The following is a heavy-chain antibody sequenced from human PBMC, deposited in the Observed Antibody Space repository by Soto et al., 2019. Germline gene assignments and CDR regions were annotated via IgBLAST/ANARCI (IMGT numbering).Heavy chain of an antibody. J-gene: IGHJ3*02. CDR3: ARPFRPFPRDAFDI. CDR1: GGSISSSGYY. CDR2: IYYSGST. Sequence: SETLSLTCTVSGGSISSSGYYWGWIRQPPGKGLEWIGSIYYSGSTYYNPSLKSRVTISVDTSKNQFSLKLSSVTAADTAVYYCARPFRPFPRDAFDIWGQGTMVTVSS. V-gene: IGHV4-39*01.